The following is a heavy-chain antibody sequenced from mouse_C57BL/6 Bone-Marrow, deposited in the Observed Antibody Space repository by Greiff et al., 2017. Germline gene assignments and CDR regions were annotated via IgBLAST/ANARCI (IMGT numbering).Heavy chain of an antibody. V-gene: IGHV1-26*01. CDR2: INPNNGGT. CDR1: GYTFTDYY. Sequence: EVRLQQSGPELVKPGASVKISCKASGYTFTDYYMNWVKQSHGKSLEWIGDINPNNGGTSYNQKFKGKATLTVDKSSSTAYMELRRLTSEDSAVYYCTTLWRGFDYWGQGTTLTVSS. J-gene: IGHJ2*01. CDR3: TTLWRGFDY. D-gene: IGHD1-1*02.